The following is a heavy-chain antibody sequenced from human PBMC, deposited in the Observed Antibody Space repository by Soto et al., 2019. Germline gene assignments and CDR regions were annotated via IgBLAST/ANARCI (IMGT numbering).Heavy chain of an antibody. CDR1: GFTFTNYW. Sequence: PGESLKISCRGSGFTFTNYWIAWVRQMPGKGLEWMGIIYPGDSETSYSPSFQGQVIISADKSINTAYLQWSSLKASDTAMYYCARLSEDAFDIWGQGTMVTVSS. J-gene: IGHJ3*02. V-gene: IGHV5-51*01. CDR2: IYPGDSET. CDR3: ARLSEDAFDI.